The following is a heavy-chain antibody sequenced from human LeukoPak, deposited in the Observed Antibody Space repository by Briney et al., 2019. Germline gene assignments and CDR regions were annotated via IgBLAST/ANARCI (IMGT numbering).Heavy chain of an antibody. Sequence: GGSLRLSCAASGFTFSNYGMHWVRQAPGKGLEWVAVIWHDGSNKYYADSVKGRFTISRDNSEDTLYLQMNSLRVEDTAVYYCARDPAGSGFAFDSWGQGALVTVSS. CDR3: ARDPAGSGFAFDS. J-gene: IGHJ4*02. V-gene: IGHV3-33*01. CDR2: IWHDGSNK. D-gene: IGHD1-1*01. CDR1: GFTFSNYG.